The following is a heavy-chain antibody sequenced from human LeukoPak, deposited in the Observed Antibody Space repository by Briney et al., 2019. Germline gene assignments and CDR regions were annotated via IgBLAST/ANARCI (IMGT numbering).Heavy chain of an antibody. V-gene: IGHV3-11*05. CDR1: GFTFSDYY. CDR2: ISSSSSDT. J-gene: IGHJ4*02. D-gene: IGHD6-13*01. CDR3: ARATGIPAAGIFDY. Sequence: GGSLRLSCAASGFTFSDYYISWVRQAPGKGLEWFSYISSSSSDTNYADPVKGRFTISRDNAKNSLYLQMNSLRAEDTAMYYCARATGIPAAGIFDYWGQGSLVTVSS.